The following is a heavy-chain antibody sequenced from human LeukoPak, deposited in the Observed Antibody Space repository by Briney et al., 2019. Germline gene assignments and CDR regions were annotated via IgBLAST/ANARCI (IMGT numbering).Heavy chain of an antibody. V-gene: IGHV3-23*01. CDR2: ISGSGGST. J-gene: IGHJ4*02. CDR1: GYPFSSYA. D-gene: IGHD2-2*01. CDR3: AKGEVVPAAFSASDY. Sequence: GGPLRLCCAVSGYPFSSYAALGLRGARGEGLEWLSAISGSGGSTYYADSVKGRFTISRDNSKSTLYLQINSMRAEDTALYYCAKGEVVPAAFSASDYWGQGTLVTVSS.